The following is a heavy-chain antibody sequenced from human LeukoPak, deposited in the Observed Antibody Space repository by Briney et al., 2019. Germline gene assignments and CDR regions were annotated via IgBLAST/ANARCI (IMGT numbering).Heavy chain of an antibody. CDR1: GFTFSSYG. CDR2: ISYDGSNK. CDR3: ARDFAPEWFGDLIGMDV. J-gene: IGHJ6*02. V-gene: IGHV3-30*03. D-gene: IGHD3-10*01. Sequence: PGGSLRLSCAASGFTFSSYGMHWVRQAPGKGLEWVAVISYDGSNKYYADSVKGRFTISRDNSKNTLYLQMNSLRAEDTAVYYCARDFAPEWFGDLIGMDVWGQGTTVTVSS.